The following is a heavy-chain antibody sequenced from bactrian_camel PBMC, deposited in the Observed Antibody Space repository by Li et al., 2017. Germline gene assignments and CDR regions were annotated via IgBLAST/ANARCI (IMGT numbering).Heavy chain of an antibody. D-gene: IGHD5*01. V-gene: IGHV3S1*01. CDR2: IYTGDGST. CDR1: GFTFSNNW. CDR3: ATGTTTSGLPTSGLWDYGY. Sequence: HVQLVESGGGLVQPGGSLRLSCTASGFTFSNNWMHWVRQAPGKGLEWVSSIYTGDGSTISADSAKGRFTITRDNAKSTLYLQLNSQKTEDSAMYYCATGTTTSGLPTSGLWDYGYWGQGTQVTVS. J-gene: IGHJ6*01.